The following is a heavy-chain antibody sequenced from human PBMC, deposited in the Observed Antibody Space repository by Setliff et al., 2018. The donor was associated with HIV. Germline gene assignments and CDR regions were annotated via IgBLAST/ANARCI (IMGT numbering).Heavy chain of an antibody. CDR1: GDSISSSAYY. J-gene: IGHJ3*02. Sequence: SETLSLTCTVSGDSISSSAYYWGWIRQPPGKGLEWIGFVDHSGTTKYNPSLKGRLSMSADASRSHISLELNSVTAADTATYYCARGPGGTVPKPLDAFDIWGQGT. CDR3: ARGPGGTVPKPLDAFDI. V-gene: IGHV4-61*03. CDR2: VDHSGTT. D-gene: IGHD1-1*01.